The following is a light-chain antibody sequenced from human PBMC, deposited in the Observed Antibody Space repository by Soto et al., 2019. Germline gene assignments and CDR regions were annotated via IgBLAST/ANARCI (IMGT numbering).Light chain of an antibody. CDR2: DAS. CDR3: QQRSNWPPFT. Sequence: EIVLTQSPATLSLSPGERATLSCRASQSVSSYLAWYQQKPGQAPRLLIYDASNRATGIPARFSGSGSGTDFTLTIISLEPEDFVVYYCQQRSNWPPFTFGPGTKVDIK. J-gene: IGKJ3*01. V-gene: IGKV3-11*01. CDR1: QSVSSY.